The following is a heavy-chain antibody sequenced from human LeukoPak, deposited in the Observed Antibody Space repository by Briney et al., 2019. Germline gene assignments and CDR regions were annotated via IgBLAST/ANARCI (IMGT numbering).Heavy chain of an antibody. CDR3: ARAPVRGAVAGVDY. CDR1: GFTFNNYA. V-gene: IGHV3-30-3*01. Sequence: GRSLRLSCAASGFTFNNYAMHWVRQAPGKGLEWVAVVTYDGNNQYYADSVKGRFTVSRDNSRNTVNLQMNSLRGEDTAVYYCARAPVRGAVAGVDYWAREPWSSSPQ. J-gene: IGHJ4*02. D-gene: IGHD6-19*01. CDR2: VTYDGNNQ.